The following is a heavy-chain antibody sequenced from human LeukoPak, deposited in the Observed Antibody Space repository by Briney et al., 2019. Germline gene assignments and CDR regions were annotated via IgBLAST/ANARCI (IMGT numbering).Heavy chain of an antibody. Sequence: SVKVSCKASGGTFSSYAISWVRQAPGQGLEWMGRIIPIFGTANYAQKFQGRVTITTDESTSTAYMELSSLRSEETAVYYCARDFARGGEISGSYYYYWGQGTLVTVSS. J-gene: IGHJ4*02. V-gene: IGHV1-69*05. CDR2: IIPIFGTA. CDR1: GGTFSSYA. CDR3: ARDFARGGEISGSYYYY. D-gene: IGHD1-26*01.